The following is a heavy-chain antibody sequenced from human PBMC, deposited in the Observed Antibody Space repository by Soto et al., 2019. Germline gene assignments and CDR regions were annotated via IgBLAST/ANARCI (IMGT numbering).Heavy chain of an antibody. D-gene: IGHD5-18*01. CDR1: GFTFSSYS. CDR3: AREWDVDTAMVRYYYYYGMDV. J-gene: IGHJ6*02. V-gene: IGHV3-48*02. Sequence: EVQLVESGGGLVQPGGSLRLSCAASGFTFSSYSMNWVRQAPGKGLEWVSYISSSSSTIYYADSVKGRFTISRDNAKNSLYLQMNSLRDEDTAVYYCAREWDVDTAMVRYYYYYGMDVWGQGTTVTVSS. CDR2: ISSSSSTI.